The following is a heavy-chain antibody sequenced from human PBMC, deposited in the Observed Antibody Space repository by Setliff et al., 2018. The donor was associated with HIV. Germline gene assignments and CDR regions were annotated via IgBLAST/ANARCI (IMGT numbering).Heavy chain of an antibody. CDR3: ARGDGTKYYYYYYMDV. Sequence: SETLSLTCTVSGGTISSYYWSWIRQPPGKGLEWIGYIYYSGSTNYNPSLKSRVTISVDTSKNQFSLKLSSVTAADTAVYYCARGDGTKYYYYYYMDVWFKGTSVTVSS. CDR2: IYYSGST. V-gene: IGHV4-59*01. CDR1: GGTISSYY. J-gene: IGHJ6*03. D-gene: IGHD1-7*01.